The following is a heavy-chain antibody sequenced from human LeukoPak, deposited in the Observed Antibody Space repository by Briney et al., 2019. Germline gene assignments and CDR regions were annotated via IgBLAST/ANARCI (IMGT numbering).Heavy chain of an antibody. CDR1: GFTFSDYY. J-gene: IGHJ4*02. D-gene: IGHD3-3*01. CDR2: IMEDGSVQ. V-gene: IGHV3-7*01. Sequence: PGGSLRLSCAASGFTFSDYYMSWVRQAPGKGLEWVANIMEDGSVQNYLDSVNGRFTISRDNAKNSLVLQMNSLRAEDTAVYYCAREGIWSGPSFDYWGQGTLVTVSA. CDR3: AREGIWSGPSFDY.